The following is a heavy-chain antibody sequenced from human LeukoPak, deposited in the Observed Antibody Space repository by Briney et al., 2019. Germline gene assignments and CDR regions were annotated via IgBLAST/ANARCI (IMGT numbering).Heavy chain of an antibody. V-gene: IGHV3-21*01. D-gene: IGHD3-22*01. J-gene: IGHJ4*02. CDR2: ISSSSSYI. CDR3: ARDYPYYYDSSGYSSYFDY. Sequence: GGSLRLSCAASGFTFSSYSMTWVRQAPGKGLEWVSSISSSSSYIYYADSVKGRFTISRDNAKNSLYLQMNSLRAEDTAVYYCARDYPYYYDSSGYSSYFDYWGQGTLVTVSS. CDR1: GFTFSSYS.